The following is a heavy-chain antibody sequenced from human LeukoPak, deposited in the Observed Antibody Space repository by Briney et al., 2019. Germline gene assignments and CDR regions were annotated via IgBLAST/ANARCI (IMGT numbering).Heavy chain of an antibody. J-gene: IGHJ5*02. V-gene: IGHV1-2*02. D-gene: IGHD3-10*01. Sequence: ASVKVSCKASGYTFTGYYIHWVRQAPGQGLEWMGWINPNSGGTNYAPKFQGRVTMTRDTSISTAYMELSRLRSDDTAVYYCARDSDTLWVGPNWFDPWGQGTLVTVSS. CDR1: GYTFTGYY. CDR2: INPNSGGT. CDR3: ARDSDTLWVGPNWFDP.